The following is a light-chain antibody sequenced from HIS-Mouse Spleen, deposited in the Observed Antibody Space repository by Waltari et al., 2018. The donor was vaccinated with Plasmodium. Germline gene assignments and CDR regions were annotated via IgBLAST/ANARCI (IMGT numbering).Light chain of an antibody. J-gene: IGLJ2*01. V-gene: IGLV3-19*01. Sequence: SSELTQDPAVSVAWGQTVRITCQGDRPRCCSASWSQQEPGQAPLVVIYGKDNRPSGIPDRFSVSSSGNTASLTITGAQAEDEADYYCNSRDSSGNHLVFGGGTKLTVL. CDR2: GKD. CDR1: RPRCCS. CDR3: NSRDSSGNHLV.